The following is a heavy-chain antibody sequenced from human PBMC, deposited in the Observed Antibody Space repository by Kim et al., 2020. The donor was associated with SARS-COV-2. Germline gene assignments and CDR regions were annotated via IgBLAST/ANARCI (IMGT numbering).Heavy chain of an antibody. Sequence: ASVKVSCKASGYTFTTYGISWVRQAPGQGLEWMGWINAYNDNTKYSQKLKGRVTITTDTSTSTAYLELRSLTSDDTAVYYCARDDGYYDSADAFDIWGQGTVVTVSS. V-gene: IGHV1-18*01. J-gene: IGHJ3*02. CDR2: INAYNDNT. D-gene: IGHD3-22*01. CDR1: GYTFTTYG. CDR3: ARDDGYYDSADAFDI.